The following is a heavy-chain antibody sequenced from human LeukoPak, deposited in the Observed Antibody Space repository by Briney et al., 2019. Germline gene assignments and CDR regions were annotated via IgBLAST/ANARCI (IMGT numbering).Heavy chain of an antibody. CDR1: GYTFTDSY. J-gene: IGHJ4*02. CDR2: INPNGGET. CDR3: ASTVGNWNQPDY. V-gene: IGHV1-2*02. D-gene: IGHD1-1*01. Sequence: ASVKVSCKASGYTFTDSYIHWVRQAPGQGLEWIGWINPNGGETIYAQKLQGRVTMTRDTSISTAYMELSRLRSDDTAVYYCASTVGNWNQPDYWGQGTLVTVSS.